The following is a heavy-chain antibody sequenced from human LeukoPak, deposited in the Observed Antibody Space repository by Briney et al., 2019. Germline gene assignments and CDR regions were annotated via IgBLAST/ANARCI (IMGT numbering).Heavy chain of an antibody. J-gene: IGHJ4*02. CDR2: IGSSDKTI. Sequence: GGSLRLSCAASGFTFSDYYMSWIRQAPGRGLEWVSYIGSSDKTIYYADSVKGRFTISRDNARNSLYLQMNSLRAEDTAVYYCARRKRDCSGGSCYSRFDYWGQGTLVTVSS. CDR1: GFTFSDYY. CDR3: ARRKRDCSGGSCYSRFDY. V-gene: IGHV3-11*01. D-gene: IGHD2-15*01.